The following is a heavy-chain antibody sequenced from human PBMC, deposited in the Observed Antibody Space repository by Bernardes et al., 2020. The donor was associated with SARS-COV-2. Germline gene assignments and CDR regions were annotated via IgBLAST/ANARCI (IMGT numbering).Heavy chain of an antibody. J-gene: IGHJ4*02. D-gene: IGHD5-18*01. CDR1: GFTFRNHA. CDR2: ISYDGTTK. CDR3: ARGAYSLGF. V-gene: IGHV3-30-3*01. Sequence: GGSLSLSCAASGFTFRNHAMHWVRQAPGKGLEWVAIISYDGTTKYNADSVKGRFTISRDNAKNSLYLQMNSLRAEDTAVYYCARGAYSLGFWGQGTLVTVSS.